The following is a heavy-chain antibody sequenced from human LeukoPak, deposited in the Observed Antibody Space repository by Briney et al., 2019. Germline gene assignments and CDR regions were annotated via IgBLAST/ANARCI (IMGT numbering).Heavy chain of an antibody. J-gene: IGHJ4*02. D-gene: IGHD3-22*01. CDR3: ARDLNYYDSSGYYAKHLDY. V-gene: IGHV3-21*01. CDR2: ISSSSYI. Sequence: GGSLRLSCAASGFTFSSYSMNWVRQAPGKGLEWVSSISSSSYIYYADSVKGRFTISRDNAKNSLYLQMNSLRAEDTAVYYCARDLNYYDSSGYYAKHLDYWGQGTLVTVSS. CDR1: GFTFSSYS.